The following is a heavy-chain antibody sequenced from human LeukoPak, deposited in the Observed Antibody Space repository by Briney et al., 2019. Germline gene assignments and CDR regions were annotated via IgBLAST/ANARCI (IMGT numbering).Heavy chain of an antibody. V-gene: IGHV1-46*02. CDR1: GYAFNNYY. Sequence: GASVKVSCKASGYAFNNYYMHWVRQAPEQGLEWTGIINPSGGSTSYAQKFQGRVTMTRDMSTSTLYMELSSLRSEDTAVYYCATVGATGYYYMDVWGKGTTVTVSS. D-gene: IGHD1-26*01. J-gene: IGHJ6*03. CDR3: ATVGATGYYYMDV. CDR2: INPSGGST.